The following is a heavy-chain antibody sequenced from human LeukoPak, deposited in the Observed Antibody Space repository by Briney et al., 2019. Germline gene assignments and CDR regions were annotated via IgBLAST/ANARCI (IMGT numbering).Heavy chain of an antibody. CDR1: GFTFGDYA. D-gene: IGHD2-2*01. Sequence: GGSLRLSCTASGFTFGDYAMSWVRQAPGKGLGWVGFIRSKVYGGTTEYAASVKGRFTISRDDSKSIAYLQMNSLKTEDTAVYYCSSHCTSTSCYDYWGQGTLVTVSS. V-gene: IGHV3-49*04. CDR3: SSHCTSTSCYDY. J-gene: IGHJ4*02. CDR2: IRSKVYGGTT.